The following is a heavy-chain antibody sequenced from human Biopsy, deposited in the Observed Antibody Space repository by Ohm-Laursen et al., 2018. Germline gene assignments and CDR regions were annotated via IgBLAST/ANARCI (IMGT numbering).Heavy chain of an antibody. CDR1: GASISSYY. CDR2: VYYDGGST. Sequence: SETLSLTCSVSGASISSYYWSWFRQPPGKRPEWIGFVYYDGGSTNYNPSLKSRVTISVDTSKNKMSLNLTSVTAADTAVYYCASDGYGRLWGQGTLVTVSS. J-gene: IGHJ4*02. D-gene: IGHD2-21*02. V-gene: IGHV4-59*08. CDR3: ASDGYGRL.